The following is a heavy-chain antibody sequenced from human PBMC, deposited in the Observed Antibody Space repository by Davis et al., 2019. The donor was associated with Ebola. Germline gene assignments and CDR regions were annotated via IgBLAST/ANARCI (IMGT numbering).Heavy chain of an antibody. D-gene: IGHD2-21*02. J-gene: IGHJ4*02. CDR2: IYSGGST. CDR3: VKGSVVVTAYFDY. Sequence: GESLKISCAASGFTVSSNYMSWVRQAPGKGLEWVSVIYSGGSTYYADSVKGRFTISRDNSKNTLYLQMSSLRAEDTAVYYCVKGSVVVTAYFDYWGQGTLVTVSS. CDR1: GFTVSSNY. V-gene: IGHV3-66*01.